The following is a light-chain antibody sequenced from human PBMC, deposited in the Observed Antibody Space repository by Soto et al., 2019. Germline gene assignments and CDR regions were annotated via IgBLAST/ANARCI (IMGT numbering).Light chain of an antibody. Sequence: EIMLTQSPATVSLSPGERATLSCRASQSISSKLAWYQQKPGQAPKLLIYDASNRATGIPARFSGSGSGTDFTLTISSLEPEDFALYYCQQRSNWPRITFGQGTKVDI. CDR3: QQRSNWPRIT. CDR1: QSISSK. V-gene: IGKV3-11*01. CDR2: DAS. J-gene: IGKJ1*01.